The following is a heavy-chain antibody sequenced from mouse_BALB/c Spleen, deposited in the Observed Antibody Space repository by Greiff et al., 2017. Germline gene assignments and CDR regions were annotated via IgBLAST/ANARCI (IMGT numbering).Heavy chain of an antibody. J-gene: IGHJ2*01. CDR1: GFNIKDTY. CDR3: AKVYYEYDEDY. Sequence: VQLQQSGAELVKPGASVKLSCTASGFNIKDTYMHWVKQRPEQGLEWIGRIDPANGNTKYDPKFQGKATITADTSSNTAYLQLSSLTSEDTAVYYGAKVYYEYDEDYWGQGTTLTVSS. CDR2: IDPANGNT. V-gene: IGHV14-3*02. D-gene: IGHD2-4*01.